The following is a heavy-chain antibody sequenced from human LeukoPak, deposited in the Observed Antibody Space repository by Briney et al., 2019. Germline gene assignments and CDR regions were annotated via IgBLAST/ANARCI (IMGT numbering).Heavy chain of an antibody. CDR1: GYTFTSYG. J-gene: IGHJ4*02. CDR2: IIPILGIA. CDR3: ARWYSYGDIDY. D-gene: IGHD5-18*01. Sequence: GASVKVSCKASGYTFTSYGISWVRQAPGQGLEWMGRIIPILGIANYAQKFQGRVTITADKSTSTAYMELSSLRSEDTAVYYCARWYSYGDIDYWGQGTLVTVSS. V-gene: IGHV1-69*04.